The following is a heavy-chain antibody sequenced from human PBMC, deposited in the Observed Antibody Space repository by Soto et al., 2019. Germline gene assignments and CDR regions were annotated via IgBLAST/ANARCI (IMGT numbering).Heavy chain of an antibody. J-gene: IGHJ4*02. Sequence: SETLSLTCTVSGGSISSYYWSWIRQPPGKGLEWIGYIYYSGSTNYNPSLKSRVTISVDTSKNQFSLKLSSVTAADTAVYYCASGDYLYYFAYSGQGTLDIGSS. CDR3: ASGDYLYYFAY. D-gene: IGHD4-17*01. V-gene: IGHV4-59*01. CDR1: GGSISSYY. CDR2: IYYSGST.